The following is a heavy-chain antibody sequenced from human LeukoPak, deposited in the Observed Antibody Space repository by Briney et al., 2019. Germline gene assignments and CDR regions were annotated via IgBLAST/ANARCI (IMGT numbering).Heavy chain of an antibody. Sequence: SETLSLTCAVYGGSFSGYYWSWIRQPPGKGLEWIGEINHSGSTNYNPSLKSRVTISVDTSKNQFSLKLSSVTAADTAVYHCARAVCGKQQLPCVNWFDPWGQGTLVTVSS. J-gene: IGHJ5*02. V-gene: IGHV4-34*01. D-gene: IGHD6-13*01. CDR2: INHSGST. CDR3: ARAVCGKQQLPCVNWFDP. CDR1: GGSFSGYY.